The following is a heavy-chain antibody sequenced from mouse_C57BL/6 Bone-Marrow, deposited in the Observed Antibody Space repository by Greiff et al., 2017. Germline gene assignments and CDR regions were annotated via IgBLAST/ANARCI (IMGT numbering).Heavy chain of an antibody. J-gene: IGHJ1*03. V-gene: IGHV1-20*01. CDR2: INPYNGDT. Sequence: EVMLQQSGPELVKPGDSVKISCKASGYSFTGYFMNWVMQSHGKSLEWIGRINPYNGDTFYNQKFKGKATLTVDKSSSTAHMELRSLTSEDSAVYYCAREELGRRDWYFDVWGTGTTVTVSS. CDR3: AREELGRRDWYFDV. CDR1: GYSFTGYF. D-gene: IGHD4-1*01.